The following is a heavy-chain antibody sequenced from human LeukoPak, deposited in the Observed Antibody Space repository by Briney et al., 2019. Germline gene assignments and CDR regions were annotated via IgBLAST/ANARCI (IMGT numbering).Heavy chain of an antibody. J-gene: IGHJ5*02. D-gene: IGHD2-2*01. Sequence: ASVKVSCKASGYTFTSYGISWVRQAPGRGLEWMGWISAYNGNTNYAQKLQGRVTMTTDTSTSTAYMELRSLRSDDTAVYYCARAHLLTVPAAIGWFDPWGQGTLVTVSS. CDR3: ARAHLLTVPAAIGWFDP. V-gene: IGHV1-18*01. CDR1: GYTFTSYG. CDR2: ISAYNGNT.